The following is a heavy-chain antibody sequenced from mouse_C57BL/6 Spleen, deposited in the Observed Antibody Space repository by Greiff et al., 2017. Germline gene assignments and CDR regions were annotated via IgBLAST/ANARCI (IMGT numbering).Heavy chain of an antibody. CDR1: GYTFTDYN. CDR3: ARGGVRSSRAWFAY. CDR2: INPNNGGT. V-gene: IGHV1-22*01. D-gene: IGHD1-1*01. Sequence: VQLQQSGPELVKPGASVKMSCKASGYTFTDYNMHWVKQSHGKSLEWIGYINPNNGGTSYNQKFKGKATLTVNKSSSTAYMELRSLTSEDSAVYYCARGGVRSSRAWFAYWGQGTLVTVSA. J-gene: IGHJ3*01.